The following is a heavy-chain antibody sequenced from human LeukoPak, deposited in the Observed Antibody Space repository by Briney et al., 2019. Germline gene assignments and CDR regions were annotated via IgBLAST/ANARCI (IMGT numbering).Heavy chain of an antibody. CDR3: AKEMRGFKRAKVRAFDI. J-gene: IGHJ3*02. V-gene: IGHV1-8*01. CDR1: GYTFTSYD. CDR2: TNPNSGNT. Sequence: ASVKVSCKASGYTFTSYDINWVRQATGQGLEWMGWTNPNSGNTGYAQKFQGRVTMTRNTSISTAYMELSSLRSEDTAVYYCAKEMRGFKRAKVRAFDIWGQGTMVTVSS. D-gene: IGHD3-10*01.